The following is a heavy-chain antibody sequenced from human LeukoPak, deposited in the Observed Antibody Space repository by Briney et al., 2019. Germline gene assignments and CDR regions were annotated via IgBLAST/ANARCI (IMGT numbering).Heavy chain of an antibody. Sequence: PSETLSLTCTVSGGSISSGSYYWSWIRQPAGKGLEWIGRIYTSGSTNYNPSLKSRVTISVDTSKNQFSLKLSSVTAADTAVYYCASSRYSSGWLDYWGQGTLVTVSS. J-gene: IGHJ4*02. CDR3: ASSRYSSGWLDY. V-gene: IGHV4-61*02. D-gene: IGHD6-19*01. CDR1: GGSISSGSYY. CDR2: IYTSGST.